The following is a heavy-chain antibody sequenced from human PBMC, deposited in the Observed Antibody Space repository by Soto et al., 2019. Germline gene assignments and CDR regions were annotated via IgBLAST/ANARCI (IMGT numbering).Heavy chain of an antibody. V-gene: IGHV1-69*01. J-gene: IGHJ6*02. CDR2: IIPVLGTP. D-gene: IGHD6-13*01. CDR3: ASSAGLDHLLNYYGLNV. Sequence: QVLLVQSSAEVKKPGSSVKVSCQASGGTFTSTAFSWVRQAPGQGLEWLGGIIPVLGTPNYAQKFQARLTVTADASTTTGHMELSSLRSDDTAVYYCASSAGLDHLLNYYGLNVWGQGTTVTVSS. CDR1: GGTFTSTA.